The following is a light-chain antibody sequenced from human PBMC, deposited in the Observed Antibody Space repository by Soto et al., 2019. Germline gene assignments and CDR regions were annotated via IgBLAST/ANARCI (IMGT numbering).Light chain of an antibody. CDR1: ESVVSSY. Sequence: EIVLTQSPGTLSLSPGERATLSCRATESVVSSYLAWYQLKPGQAPRLLIYDASSRATGIPDRFSGSGSGTDFTLTIIRLEPEDFAVYYCQQYGSIPWTFGQGTKVEIK. J-gene: IGKJ1*01. CDR3: QQYGSIPWT. CDR2: DAS. V-gene: IGKV3-20*01.